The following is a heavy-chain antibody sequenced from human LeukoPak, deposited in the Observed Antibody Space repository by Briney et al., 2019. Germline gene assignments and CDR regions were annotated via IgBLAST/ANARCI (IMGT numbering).Heavy chain of an antibody. D-gene: IGHD2-15*01. CDR2: INPNTGGA. CDR3: AREGRGWAFDI. J-gene: IGHJ3*02. V-gene: IGHV1-2*02. Sequence: ASVKVSCKASGYTFTGCDMHWLRQAPGQGLEWMGWINPNTGGANYAQKFQGRVTMTRDTSISTAYMELSRLRSDDTAVYYCAREGRGWAFDIWGQGTMVTVSS. CDR1: GYTFTGCD.